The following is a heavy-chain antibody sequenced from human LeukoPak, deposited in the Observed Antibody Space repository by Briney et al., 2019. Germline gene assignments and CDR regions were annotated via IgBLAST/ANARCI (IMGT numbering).Heavy chain of an antibody. Sequence: PGGSLRLSCAASGFAFSSYAMSWVRQAPGKGLEWVSAISGSGGSTYYADSVKGRFTISRDNSKNTLYLQMNSLRAEDTAVYYCASRPRDYYDSSGSTWGQGTLVTVSS. CDR3: ASRPRDYYDSSGST. D-gene: IGHD3-22*01. J-gene: IGHJ5*02. V-gene: IGHV3-23*01. CDR1: GFAFSSYA. CDR2: ISGSGGST.